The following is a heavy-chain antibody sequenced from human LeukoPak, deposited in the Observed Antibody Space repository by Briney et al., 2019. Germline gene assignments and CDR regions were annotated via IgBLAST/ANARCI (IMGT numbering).Heavy chain of an antibody. CDR1: GYRFNSYW. CDR3: ARGQGYCSGGSCFLYYFDY. J-gene: IGHJ4*02. V-gene: IGHV5-10-1*01. CDR2: IDPSGSDA. Sequence: GEYLKISCKGSGYRFNSYWISWVRQMPGKGLEWMGGIDPSGSDANYSPSFQGHVSFSVDKSITTAFLQWSSLKASDTAMYYCARGQGYCSGGSCFLYYFDYWGQGTLVTVSS. D-gene: IGHD2-15*01.